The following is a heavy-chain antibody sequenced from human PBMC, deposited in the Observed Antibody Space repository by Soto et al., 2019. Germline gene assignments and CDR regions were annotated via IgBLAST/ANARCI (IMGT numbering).Heavy chain of an antibody. D-gene: IGHD3-22*01. J-gene: IGHJ4*02. CDR3: ARDVTFHESSAYYC. CDR1: GFSFSDYY. V-gene: IGHV3-11*01. Sequence: QVQLVESGGGLVKPGGSLRLSCAASGFSFSDYYMSWIRQAPGKGLEWISYTSSSGSTQYYADSVKGRFTISRDNAKNSLYLQMNSLRADDTAVYYCARDVTFHESSAYYCWGQGTLVTVSS. CDR2: TSSSGSTQ.